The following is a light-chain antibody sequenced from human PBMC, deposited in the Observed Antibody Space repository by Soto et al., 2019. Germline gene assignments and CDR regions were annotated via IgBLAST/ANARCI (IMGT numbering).Light chain of an antibody. J-gene: IGLJ1*01. V-gene: IGLV2-23*01. CDR2: EGS. CDR3: CSFARRSTSYV. CDR1: SSDVGSSNL. Sequence: QSALTQPASVSGSPGQSITISCTGTSSDVGSSNLVSWYQQYPGKAPKLIIYEGSRRPSGVSGRFSGSMSGNTASLTISGLQAEDEADYYCCSFARRSTSYVFGTGTKLTVL.